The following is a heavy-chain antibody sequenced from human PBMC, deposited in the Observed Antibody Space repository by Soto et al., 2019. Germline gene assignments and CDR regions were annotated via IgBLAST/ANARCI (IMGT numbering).Heavy chain of an antibody. V-gene: IGHV2-5*02. J-gene: IGHJ5*02. D-gene: IGHD3-9*01. Sequence: QITLKESGPTLVKPTQTLTLTCTFSGFSLSTSGVGVGWIRQPPGKALEWLALIYWDDDKRYSPSLKSRLTIPKDTSKNQVVLTMTNMDPVDTATYYCAHSNYDILTGVNWFDPWGQGTLVTVSS. CDR2: IYWDDDK. CDR3: AHSNYDILTGVNWFDP. CDR1: GFSLSTSGVG.